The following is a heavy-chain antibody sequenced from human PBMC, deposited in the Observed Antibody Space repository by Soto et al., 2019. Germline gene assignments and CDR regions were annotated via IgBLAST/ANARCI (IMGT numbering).Heavy chain of an antibody. CDR1: GGSISSGGYS. V-gene: IGHV4-30-2*01. D-gene: IGHD6-19*01. Sequence: SETLSLTCAVSGGSISSGGYSLSWIRQPPGKGLEWIGYIYHSGSTYYNPSLKSRVTISVDRSKNQFSLKLSSVTAADTAVYYCARAGGLGAVAADYWGQGTLVTVSS. CDR3: ARAGGLGAVAADY. CDR2: IYHSGST. J-gene: IGHJ4*02.